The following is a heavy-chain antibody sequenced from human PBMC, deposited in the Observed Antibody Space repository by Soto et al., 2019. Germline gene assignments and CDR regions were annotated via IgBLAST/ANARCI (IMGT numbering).Heavy chain of an antibody. Sequence: GSLRLSCVASGFTFSSYAMSWVRQAPGKGLEWVSAISGSGGSTYYADSVKGRFTISRDNSKNTLYLQMNSLRAEDTAVYYCAKVRSSGTHTPFFDYWGQGTLVTAPQ. V-gene: IGHV3-23*01. CDR2: ISGSGGST. D-gene: IGHD3-22*01. CDR3: AKVRSSGTHTPFFDY. CDR1: GFTFSSYA. J-gene: IGHJ4*02.